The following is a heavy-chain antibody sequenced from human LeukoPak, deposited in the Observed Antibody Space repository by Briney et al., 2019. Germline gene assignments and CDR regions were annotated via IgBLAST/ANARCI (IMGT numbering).Heavy chain of an antibody. D-gene: IGHD5-12*01. CDR2: INEAGSVT. V-gene: IGHV3-7*01. CDR3: ATDSGYNAFDV. Sequence: GGSLRLSCAASGFTFSSSWMCWVRQAPGKGLEWLANINEAGSVTNYVHSVRGRFTISRDNAKNSLYLQMNSLGVEDTAVYYCATDSGYNAFDVWGQGTMVSASS. J-gene: IGHJ3*01. CDR1: GFTFSSSW.